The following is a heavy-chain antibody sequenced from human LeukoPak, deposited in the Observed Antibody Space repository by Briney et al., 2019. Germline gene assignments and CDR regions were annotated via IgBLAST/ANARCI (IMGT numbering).Heavy chain of an antibody. V-gene: IGHV3-9*01. CDR3: ARGVISVTIFAVARNDVFDF. D-gene: IGHD3-3*01. J-gene: IGHJ3*01. CDR2: ISWNSGSI. Sequence: PGGSLRLSCAASGFTFDDYAMHWVRQAPGKGLEWVSGISWNSGSIGYADSVKGRFTISRDNAKNSLYLQMNSLRAEDTALYYCARGVISVTIFAVARNDVFDFWGQGTMVTVSS. CDR1: GFTFDDYA.